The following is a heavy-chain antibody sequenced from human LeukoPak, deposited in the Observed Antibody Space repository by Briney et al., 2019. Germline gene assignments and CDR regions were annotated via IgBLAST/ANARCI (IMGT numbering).Heavy chain of an antibody. CDR1: GFAFSTYY. Sequence: ASVKVSCKASGFAFSTYYMQWVRQAPGQGLEWMGVINPSGSTTTYTQKFQGRVTMTRDTSTVYKELNTLTSEDTAVYYCTRSAYSCASMAPGDYWGQGTLVTVSS. CDR3: TRSAYSCASMAPGDY. CDR2: INPSGSTT. J-gene: IGHJ4*02. V-gene: IGHV1-46*01. D-gene: IGHD5-18*01.